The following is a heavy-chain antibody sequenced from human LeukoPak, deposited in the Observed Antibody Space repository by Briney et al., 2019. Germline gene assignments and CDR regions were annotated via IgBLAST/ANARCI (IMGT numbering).Heavy chain of an antibody. D-gene: IGHD3-9*01. CDR1: GFTFSNYA. CDR2: IYSGGST. CDR3: ARDRSHYDILTGGYYYYGMDV. J-gene: IGHJ6*02. V-gene: IGHV3-66*01. Sequence: GGSLRLSCAASGFTFSNYAMSWVRQVPGKGLERVSVIYSGGSTYYADSVKGRFTISRDNSKNTLYLQMNSLRAEDTAVYYCARDRSHYDILTGGYYYYGMDVWGQGTTVTVSS.